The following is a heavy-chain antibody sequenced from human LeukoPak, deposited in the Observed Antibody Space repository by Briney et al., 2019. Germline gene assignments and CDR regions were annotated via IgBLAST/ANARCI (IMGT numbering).Heavy chain of an antibody. CDR3: ARDQRDIVVVPTANSGFHYYYYMDV. CDR2: ITRPGTTT. CDR1: GFTFSAYS. V-gene: IGHV3-48*04. J-gene: IGHJ6*03. Sequence: GGSLRLSCATSGFTFSAYSLSWVRQAPGKGLEWVSHITRPGTTTYYAESVRGRFTISRDNAKNSLYLQMNSLRAEDTALYYCARDQRDIVVVPTANSGFHYYYYMDVWGKGTTVTISS. D-gene: IGHD2-2*01.